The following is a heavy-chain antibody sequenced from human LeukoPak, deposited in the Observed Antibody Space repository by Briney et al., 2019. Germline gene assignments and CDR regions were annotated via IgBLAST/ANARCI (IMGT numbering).Heavy chain of an antibody. V-gene: IGHV5-51*01. J-gene: IGHJ6*02. CDR3: VSRRDNVMDD. D-gene: IGHD5-24*01. Sequence: GESLKISCKGSGYSFTKYWIGWIRQMPGKGLEWMGIIYPGDSDTRYSPSFQGQVTISADKSINTAYLQWSSLKASDTAIYYCVSRRDNVMDDWGQGTTVTVSS. CDR1: GYSFTKYW. CDR2: IYPGDSDT.